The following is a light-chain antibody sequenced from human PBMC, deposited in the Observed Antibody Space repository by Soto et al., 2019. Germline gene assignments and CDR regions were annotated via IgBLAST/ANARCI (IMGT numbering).Light chain of an antibody. CDR2: DVS. CDR3: SSYTSSSLHV. V-gene: IGLV2-14*03. Sequence: QSALTQPASVSGSPGQSITISCTGTSSDVGGYNYVSWYQQHSGKAPKLMIYDVSNRPSGVSNRFSGSKSGNTASLTISGLQAEDEADYYCSSYTSSSLHVFGTGTKATFL. J-gene: IGLJ1*01. CDR1: SSDVGGYNY.